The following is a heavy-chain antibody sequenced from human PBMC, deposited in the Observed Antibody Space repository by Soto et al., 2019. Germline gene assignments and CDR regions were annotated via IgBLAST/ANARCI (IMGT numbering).Heavy chain of an antibody. D-gene: IGHD6-6*01. CDR3: AKSGSSSSWGGFYYYYGMDV. J-gene: IGHJ6*02. CDR1: GFTFSSYG. V-gene: IGHV3-30*18. Sequence: GGSLRLSCAASGFTFSSYGMHWVRQAPGKGLEWVAVISYDGSNKYYADSVKGRFTISRDNSKNTLYLQMNSLRAEDTAVYYCAKSGSSSSWGGFYYYYGMDVWGQGTTVTVSS. CDR2: ISYDGSNK.